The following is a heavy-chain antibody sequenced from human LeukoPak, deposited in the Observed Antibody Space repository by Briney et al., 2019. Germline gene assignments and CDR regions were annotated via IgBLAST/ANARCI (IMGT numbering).Heavy chain of an antibody. V-gene: IGHV3-23*01. CDR1: GLNFRAYG. J-gene: IGHJ6*02. D-gene: IGHD3-10*01. Sequence: SGGSLRLSCAASGLNFRAYGMSWVRQAPGKGLEWVSTISGSGDSTYHADSVKGRLTISRDNSKNTLSLQMNSLRAEDTAVYFCARDYFGSGTYYPYQYYGMDVWGQGTTVTVSS. CDR2: ISGSGDST. CDR3: ARDYFGSGTYYPYQYYGMDV.